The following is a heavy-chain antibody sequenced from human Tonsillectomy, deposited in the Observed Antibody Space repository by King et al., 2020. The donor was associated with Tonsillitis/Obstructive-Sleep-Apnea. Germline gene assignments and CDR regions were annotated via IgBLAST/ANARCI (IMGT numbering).Heavy chain of an antibody. J-gene: IGHJ3*02. CDR1: GFTFSSYG. D-gene: IGHD3-3*01. Sequence: VQLVESGGGVVQPGRSLRLSCAASGFTFSSYGMHWVRQAPGKGLEWVAVIFYDGSNKYHADTVKGRFTISRDNSKNTLYLQLNSLRAEDTDVYYCAKTMTIFGVKDAFDIWGQGTMVTVSS. V-gene: IGHV3-30*18. CDR2: IFYDGSNK. CDR3: AKTMTIFGVKDAFDI.